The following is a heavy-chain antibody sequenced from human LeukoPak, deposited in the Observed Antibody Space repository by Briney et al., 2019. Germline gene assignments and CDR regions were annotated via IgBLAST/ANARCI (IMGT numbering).Heavy chain of an antibody. J-gene: IGHJ6*03. CDR1: GYTFTGYY. CDR3: ARIMTTDPYYYYMDV. D-gene: IGHD3-16*01. CDR2: INPNSGGT. V-gene: IGHV1-2*02. Sequence: ASVKVSCKASGYTFTGYYMHWVRQAPGQGLEWMGWINPNSGGTNYAQKFQGRVTMTRDTSISTAYMELSRLRSDDTAVYYCARIMTTDPYYYYMDVWGKGTTVTISS.